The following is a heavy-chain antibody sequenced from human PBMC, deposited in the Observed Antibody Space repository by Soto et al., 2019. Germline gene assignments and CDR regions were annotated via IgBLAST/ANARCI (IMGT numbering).Heavy chain of an antibody. J-gene: IGHJ2*01. CDR3: AQTLGLAAAGPGRFDL. CDR2: IIPLFGRA. Sequence: SVKVSCKASGGTFSSDAISWVRQAPGQGLEWMGGIIPLFGRANYAQKFQGRVTITAAASTSTAYMELSSLRSEDTAVYYCAQTLGLAAAGPGRFDLWGRGTLVTV. D-gene: IGHD6-25*01. CDR1: GGTFSSDA. V-gene: IGHV1-69*13.